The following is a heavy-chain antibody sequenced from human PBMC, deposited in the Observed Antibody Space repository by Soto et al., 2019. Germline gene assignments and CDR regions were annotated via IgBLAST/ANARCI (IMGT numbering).Heavy chain of an antibody. J-gene: IGHJ5*02. V-gene: IGHV3-23*01. CDR1: GFTFSSYA. CDR3: AIYYDSSSGALRS. D-gene: IGHD6-6*01. Sequence: EVPLLESGGGLVQPGGSLRLSCAASGFTFSSYAMTWVRQAPGKGLGCVSAISGSGVNTYYADSVKGRFTISRDIFKNRRYLQINSLRAGDMAVYDCAIYYDSSSGALRSWVQGTLVTVSS. CDR2: ISGSGVNT.